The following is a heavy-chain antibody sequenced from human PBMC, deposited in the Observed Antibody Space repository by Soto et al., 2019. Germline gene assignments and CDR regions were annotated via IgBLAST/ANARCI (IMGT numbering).Heavy chain of an antibody. Sequence: LRLSCAASGFTFDDYAMHWVRQAPWKGLEWVSVISWNSGIIGYADSVKGRFTISRDNAKNSLYLQMNSLRAEDTALYYCAKDTSCYQRWDYFDYCGQGTMVTVSS. V-gene: IGHV3-9*01. CDR1: GFTFDDYA. CDR2: ISWNSGII. CDR3: AKDTSCYQRWDYFDY. J-gene: IGHJ4*02. D-gene: IGHD2-15*01.